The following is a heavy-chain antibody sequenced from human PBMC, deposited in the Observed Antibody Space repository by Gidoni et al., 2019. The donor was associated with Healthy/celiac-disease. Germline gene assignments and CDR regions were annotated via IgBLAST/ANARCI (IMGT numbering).Heavy chain of an antibody. CDR3: AREKYSSSSPGYYYYGMDV. CDR1: GYTFPSYY. D-gene: IGHD6-6*01. J-gene: IGHJ6*02. Sequence: QVQLVQSGAEVKKPGASVKVSCKASGYTFPSYYMHWVRQAPGQGLEWMGIINPSGGSTSYAQKLQGRVTMTRDTSTSTVYMELSSLRSEDTAVYYCAREKYSSSSPGYYYYGMDVWGQGTTVTVSS. V-gene: IGHV1-46*01. CDR2: INPSGGST.